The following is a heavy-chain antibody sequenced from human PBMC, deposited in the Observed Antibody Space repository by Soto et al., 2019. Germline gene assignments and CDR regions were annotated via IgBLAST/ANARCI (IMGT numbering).Heavy chain of an antibody. V-gene: IGHV4-31*03. CDR1: GGYISSDGYY. CDR2: IHYCGTT. D-gene: IGHD3-10*01. J-gene: IGHJ6*02. CDR3: ARSTLIRGVDFGVDV. Sequence: QVQVQESGPGLVKPSQTLSLTCNVSGGYISSDGYYWNWIRQHPGKALEWIGCIHYCGTTYYNPSLKIRVSISLDTSKNQFSLGLRAVTVADTSLYYCARSTLIRGVDFGVDVWGQGTSVTVSS.